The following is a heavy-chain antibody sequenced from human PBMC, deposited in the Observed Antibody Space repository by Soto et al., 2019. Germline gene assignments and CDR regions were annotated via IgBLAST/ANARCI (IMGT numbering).Heavy chain of an antibody. J-gene: IGHJ4*02. D-gene: IGHD6-19*01. CDR3: AKDKIAVAGTDLDY. CDR2: ISWNSGSI. V-gene: IGHV3-9*01. CDR1: GFTFDDYA. Sequence: EVQLVESGGGLVQPGRSLRLSCEASGFTFDDYAMHWVRQAPGKGLEWVSGISWNSGSIGYADSVKGRFTISRDNAKNSLYLQMNSLRAEDTALYYCAKDKIAVAGTDLDYWGQGTLVTVSS.